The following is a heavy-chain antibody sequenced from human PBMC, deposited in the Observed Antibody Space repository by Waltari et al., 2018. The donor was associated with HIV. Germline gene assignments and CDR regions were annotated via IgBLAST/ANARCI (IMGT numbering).Heavy chain of an antibody. D-gene: IGHD3-22*01. V-gene: IGHV2-5*01. CDR1: GFSLSTRGVG. Sequence: QITLKESGPTLVKPTQTLTLTCTFSGFSLSTRGVGVGWIRQPPGKALEWLAIISWNDDKRYSPSLKSRLTITKDTSKNQVVLTMTNMDPVDTATYYCARHYYDSSGPLGGWFDPWGQGTLVTVSS. J-gene: IGHJ5*02. CDR3: ARHYYDSSGPLGGWFDP. CDR2: ISWNDDK.